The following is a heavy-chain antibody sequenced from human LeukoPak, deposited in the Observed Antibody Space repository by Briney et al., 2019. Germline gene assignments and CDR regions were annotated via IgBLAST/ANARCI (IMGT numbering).Heavy chain of an antibody. Sequence: GGSLRLSCAASGFTFSSYAVSWVRQAPGKGLEWVSAISGSGGSTYYADSVKGRFTISRDNAKNTLYLQMDSLRAEDTGVYYCARSNQADDYWGQGTLVTVSS. V-gene: IGHV3-23*01. D-gene: IGHD1-14*01. CDR2: ISGSGGST. CDR1: GFTFSSYA. J-gene: IGHJ4*02. CDR3: ARSNQADDY.